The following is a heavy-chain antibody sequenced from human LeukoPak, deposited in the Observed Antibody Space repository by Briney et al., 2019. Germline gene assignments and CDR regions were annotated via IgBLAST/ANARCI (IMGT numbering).Heavy chain of an antibody. V-gene: IGHV4-39*01. CDR3: ARRNSSGWYGGWFDP. J-gene: IGHJ5*02. D-gene: IGHD6-19*01. CDR1: GGSISSSSYY. CDR2: IYYSGST. Sequence: PSETLSLTCTVSGGSISSSSYYWGWLRQPPGKGLEWIGSIYYSGSTYYNPSLKSRVTISVDTSKNQFSLKLSSVTAADTAVYYCARRNSSGWYGGWFDPWGQGTLVTVSS.